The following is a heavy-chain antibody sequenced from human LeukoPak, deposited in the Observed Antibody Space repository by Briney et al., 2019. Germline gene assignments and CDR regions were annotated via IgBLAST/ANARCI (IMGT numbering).Heavy chain of an antibody. CDR2: INPSGGST. CDR1: GYTFTSYY. J-gene: IGHJ3*02. CDR3: AIDPPPPSWYSGDSTGAFDI. D-gene: IGHD1-26*01. V-gene: IGHV1-46*03. Sequence: ASVKVSCKASGYTFTSYYMHWVRQAPGQGLEWMGIINPSGGSTSYAQKFQGRVTMTRDTSTSTVYMVLSSLRSEDTAVYYCAIDPPPPSWYSGDSTGAFDIWGQGTMVTVSS.